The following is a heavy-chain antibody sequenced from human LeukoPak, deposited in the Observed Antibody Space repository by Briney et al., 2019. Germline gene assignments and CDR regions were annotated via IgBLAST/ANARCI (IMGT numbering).Heavy chain of an antibody. J-gene: IGHJ4*02. CDR3: AKRDSSGHYDY. CDR2: INSSGGST. V-gene: IGHV3-23*01. CDR1: GFTFSSSA. Sequence: GGSLRLSCTTSGFTFSSSAMSWVRQAPGKGLEWVSDINSSGGSTYYPDSVKGRFTISRDNSKNTLYLQMNSLRAEDTAVYYCAKRDSSGHYDYWGQGTLVTVSS. D-gene: IGHD3-22*01.